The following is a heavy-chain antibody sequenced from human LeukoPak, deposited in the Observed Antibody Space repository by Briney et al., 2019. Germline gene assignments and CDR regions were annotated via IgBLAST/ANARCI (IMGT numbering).Heavy chain of an antibody. CDR1: GYSFTSYW. D-gene: IGHD3-10*01. CDR2: IYPGDSDT. Sequence: GESLKISCKGSGYSFTSYWIGWVRQMPGKGLEWMGIIYPGDSDTRYSPSFQGQVTISADKSISTAYLQWSSLKASDTAMYYCARFSGPYDYDYYHGKDVWGQGTTVTVSS. J-gene: IGHJ6*02. V-gene: IGHV5-51*01. CDR3: ARFSGPYDYDYYHGKDV.